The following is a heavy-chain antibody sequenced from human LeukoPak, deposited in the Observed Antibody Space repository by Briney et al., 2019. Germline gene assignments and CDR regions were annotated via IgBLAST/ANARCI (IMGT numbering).Heavy chain of an antibody. Sequence: SETLSLTCAVYGGSFSGYYWSWIRQPPGKGLEWIGEINHSGSTNYNPSLKSRVTISVDTSKNQFSLKLSSVTAADTAVYYCASSYSSSWYPHYYYGMDVWGQGNTVTVSS. V-gene: IGHV4-34*01. D-gene: IGHD6-13*01. CDR1: GGSFSGYY. CDR3: ASSYSSSWYPHYYYGMDV. CDR2: INHSGST. J-gene: IGHJ6*02.